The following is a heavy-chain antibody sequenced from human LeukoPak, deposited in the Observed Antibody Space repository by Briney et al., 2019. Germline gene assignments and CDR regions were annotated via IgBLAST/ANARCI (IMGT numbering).Heavy chain of an antibody. D-gene: IGHD2-8*01. V-gene: IGHV3-30-3*01. CDR3: ATEVCTDKGDFDI. Sequence: QPGRSLRLFCAASGFSFSSYAFHWVRQAPGKGLEWVAVISCDGTNQYYADSVKGRFTISRDNSKNTLYLQMNSLRAEDTSVYYCATEVCTDKGDFDIWGRGTLVTVSS. CDR2: ISCDGTNQ. J-gene: IGHJ2*01. CDR1: GFSFSSYA.